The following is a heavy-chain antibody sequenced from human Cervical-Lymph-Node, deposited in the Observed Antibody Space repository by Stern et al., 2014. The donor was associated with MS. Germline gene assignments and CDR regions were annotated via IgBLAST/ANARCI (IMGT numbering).Heavy chain of an antibody. J-gene: IGHJ5*02. V-gene: IGHV1-69*17. CDR2: VIPFVGIS. D-gene: IGHD3-10*01. Sequence: VQLVESGAEVKKPGSSVKVSCKSSGGISWVRQAPGQGLEWMGGVIPFVGISTYAQKFQGRVTITADTSTNTTYLHLSRLTSADTAVYYCARGSGDNWFDPWGQGTLVTVSS. CDR3: ARGSGDNWFDP. CDR1: GG.